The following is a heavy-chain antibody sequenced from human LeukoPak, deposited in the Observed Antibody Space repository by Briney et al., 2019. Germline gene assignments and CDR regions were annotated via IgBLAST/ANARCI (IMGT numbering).Heavy chain of an antibody. Sequence: GASVRLSCNASGYTFTSYGISWVRQAPGQGLVWMGWISAYNGNTNYAQKLQGRVTMTTDTSTSTACMELKSLRSDDTAVYYCARDRVFADYYDSSGYYDYWGQGTLVTVSS. V-gene: IGHV1-18*01. CDR2: ISAYNGNT. CDR1: GYTFTSYG. J-gene: IGHJ4*02. CDR3: ARDRVFADYYDSSGYYDY. D-gene: IGHD3-22*01.